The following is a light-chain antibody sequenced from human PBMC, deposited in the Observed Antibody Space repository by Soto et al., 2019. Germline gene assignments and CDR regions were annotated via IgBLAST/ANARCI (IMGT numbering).Light chain of an antibody. CDR2: GAS. CDR3: QQYGSSPPLT. Sequence: EIAVTQSPVPMSVSPGERATLSFRASQIVSSSLAWYQQKPGQARRLLIYGASSRATGIPDRFSGSGSGTDFTLTISRLEPEDFAVYYCQQYGSSPPLTFGQGTRLEIK. V-gene: IGKV3-20*01. J-gene: IGKJ5*01. CDR1: QIVSSS.